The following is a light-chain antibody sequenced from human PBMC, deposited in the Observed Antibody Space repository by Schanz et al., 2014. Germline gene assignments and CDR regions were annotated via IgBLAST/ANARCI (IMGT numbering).Light chain of an antibody. CDR1: QGVSSN. CDR2: GAS. Sequence: EIVLTQSPATLSLSPGERATLSCRASQGVSSNLAWYQQKPGQAPRLLIYGASSRATGIPDRFSGSGSGTDFTLTISRLEPEDFAVYYCQQFSSAPFSFGPGTRVDVK. CDR3: QQFSSAPFS. J-gene: IGKJ3*01. V-gene: IGKV3-20*01.